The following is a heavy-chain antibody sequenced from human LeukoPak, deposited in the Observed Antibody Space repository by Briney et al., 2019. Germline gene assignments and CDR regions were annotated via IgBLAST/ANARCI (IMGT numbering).Heavy chain of an antibody. J-gene: IGHJ4*02. D-gene: IGHD6-13*01. V-gene: IGHV4-30-2*01. CDR1: GGSISSGGYS. Sequence: KPSQTLSLTCAVSGGSISSGGYSWSWIRQPPGKGLEWIGCIYHSGSTYYNPSLKSRVTISVDRSKNQFSLKLSSVTAADTAVYYCARSALPERRIRSSSWYYFDYWGQGTLVTVSS. CDR2: IYHSGST. CDR3: ARSALPERRIRSSSWYYFDY.